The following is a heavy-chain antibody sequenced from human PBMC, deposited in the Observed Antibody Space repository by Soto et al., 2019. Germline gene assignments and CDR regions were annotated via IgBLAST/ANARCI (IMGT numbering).Heavy chain of an antibody. CDR1: GFTFGNYA. J-gene: IGHJ6*02. D-gene: IGHD6-6*01. V-gene: IGHV3-23*01. CDR2: LSGSSLNT. Sequence: GGSLRLSCEASGFTFGNYAMTWVRQGPGRGLEWVSALSGSSLNTYYADSVKGRFTISRDNSKNTMYLEMNSLRVDDTAVYYCTTQCVLSSRKPPEDVWGQGTPVTVSS. CDR3: TTQCVLSSRKPPEDV.